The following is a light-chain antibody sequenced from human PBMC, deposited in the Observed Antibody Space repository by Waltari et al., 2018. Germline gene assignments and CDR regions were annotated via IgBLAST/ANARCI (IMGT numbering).Light chain of an antibody. CDR1: QTVGSSS. J-gene: IGKJ1*01. CDR3: QQHGTLPAT. Sequence: EIVLTQSPGPASLSPGARVPLSCRASQTVGSSSLAWYQQKPGQAPRLVIYRASRRATGIPDRCSGSGSGTDFSLTISRREPEDVAVYYCQQHGTLPATFGQGTKVEIK. V-gene: IGKV3-20*01. CDR2: RAS.